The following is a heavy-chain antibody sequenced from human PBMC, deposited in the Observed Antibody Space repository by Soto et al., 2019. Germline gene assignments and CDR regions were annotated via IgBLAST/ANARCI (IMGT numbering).Heavy chain of an antibody. D-gene: IGHD3-22*01. Sequence: LSLTCAVSGYSITRSNWWGWIRQPPGKGLEWIGNIYYSGSTFYNPSLESRVTMSVDMSKNQFSLKLSSVTAVDTAVYYCVRSLYDSSGYVHGMDVWGQGTTVTVSS. V-gene: IGHV4-28*01. CDR1: GYSITRSNW. CDR2: IYYSGST. J-gene: IGHJ6*02. CDR3: VRSLYDSSGYVHGMDV.